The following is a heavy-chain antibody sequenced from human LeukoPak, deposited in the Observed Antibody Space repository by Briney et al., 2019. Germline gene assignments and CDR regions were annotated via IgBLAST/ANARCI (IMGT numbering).Heavy chain of an antibody. CDR2: IYHSGST. CDR3: ARNSYGSGINWFDP. V-gene: IGHV4-4*02. Sequence: SETLSLTGAVSGGSISSSSWWSWVRQPPGKGLEWIGEIYHSGSTNYNPSLKSRVTISVDKSKNQFSLKLSSVTAADTAVYYCARNSYGSGINWFDPWGQGTLVTVSS. D-gene: IGHD3-10*01. J-gene: IGHJ5*02. CDR1: GGSISSSSW.